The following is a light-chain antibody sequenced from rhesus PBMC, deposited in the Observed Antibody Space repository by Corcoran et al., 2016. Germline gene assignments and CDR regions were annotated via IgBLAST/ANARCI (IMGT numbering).Light chain of an antibody. V-gene: IGKV1-37*01. J-gene: IGKJ4*01. CDR3: QQYNSAPLT. CDR1: QGISSY. CDR2: YAS. Sequence: DIQMTQSPSSLSASVGDTVTITCRASQGISSYLAWYQQKPGKAPKPLIYYASNLESGVPSRCSGSGSGTEFTLTISSLQPEDFATYYCQQYNSAPLTFGGGTKVEIK.